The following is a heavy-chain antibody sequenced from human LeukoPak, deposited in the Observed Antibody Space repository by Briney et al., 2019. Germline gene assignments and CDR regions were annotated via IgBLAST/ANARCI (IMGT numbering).Heavy chain of an antibody. J-gene: IGHJ4*02. CDR1: GYTLTELS. V-gene: IGHV1-24*01. D-gene: IGHD7-27*01. CDR3: ARDETNWGTFDY. Sequence: GASVKVSCKVSGYTLTELSMHWVRQAPGKGLEWMGGFDPEDGETIYAQKFQGGVTMTEDTSTDTAYMELSRLRSEDTAVYGCARDETNWGTFDYWGQGTLVTVSS. CDR2: FDPEDGET.